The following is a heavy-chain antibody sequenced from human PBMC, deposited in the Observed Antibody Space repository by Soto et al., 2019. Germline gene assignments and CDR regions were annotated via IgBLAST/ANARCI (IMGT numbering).Heavy chain of an antibody. V-gene: IGHV4-4*02. J-gene: IGHJ4*02. CDR3: ARDQNGSGNYYTRYFDY. CDR2: IYHSGST. CDR1: GDSINSRYW. D-gene: IGHD3-10*01. Sequence: PSETLSLTCAVSGDSINSRYWWSWVRQSPGKGLEWIGEIYHSGSTNYNPSLKSRVTISVDKSKNQFSLNLSSVTAADTAVYYCARDQNGSGNYYTRYFDYWGQGTLVTVSS.